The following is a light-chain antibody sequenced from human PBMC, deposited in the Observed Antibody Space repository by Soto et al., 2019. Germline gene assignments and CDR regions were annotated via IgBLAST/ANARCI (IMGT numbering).Light chain of an antibody. CDR1: SSNIVRNY. Sequence: QAVVTQPPSASGTPGQRVTISCSGSSSNIVRNYVYWYQQLPGTAPKLLIYRNNQRPSGVPDRFSGSKSGTSASLAISGLRSEDEANYYCAAWDDSLSGVVFGGGTKLTVL. CDR3: AAWDDSLSGVV. CDR2: RNN. J-gene: IGLJ3*02. V-gene: IGLV1-47*01.